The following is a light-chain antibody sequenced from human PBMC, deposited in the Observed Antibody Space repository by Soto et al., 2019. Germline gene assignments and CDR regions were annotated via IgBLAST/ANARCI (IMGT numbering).Light chain of an antibody. CDR2: EGT. J-gene: IGLJ2*01. CDR3: CSYAGYSTFVV. V-gene: IGLV2-23*03. Sequence: QSALTQPASVSGSPGQSIPISCTGTSSDVGSYNLVSWYQLHPGKAPKDIIYEGTKRPSGVSDRFFGFKSGNTASLTISGLQAEDEADYYCCSYAGYSTFVVFGGGTKVTVL. CDR1: SSDVGSYNL.